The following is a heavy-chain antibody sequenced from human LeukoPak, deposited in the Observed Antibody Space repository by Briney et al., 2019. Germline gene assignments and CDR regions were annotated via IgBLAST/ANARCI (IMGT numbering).Heavy chain of an antibody. J-gene: IGHJ4*02. CDR2: ISYDGSNK. V-gene: IGHV3-30*18. CDR3: AKQMAVDYFDY. CDR1: GFTFSSYG. Sequence: GGSLRLSCAASGFTFSSYGMHWVRQAPGKGLEWVAVISYDGSNKYYTDSVKGRFTISRDNAKNTLYLQMNSLRAEDTAVYYCAKQMAVDYFDYWGQGTLVTVSS. D-gene: IGHD5-24*01.